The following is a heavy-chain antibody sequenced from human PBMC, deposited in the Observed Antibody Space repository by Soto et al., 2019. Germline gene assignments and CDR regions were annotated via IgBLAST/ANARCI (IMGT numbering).Heavy chain of an antibody. CDR2: IDGSGGTT. Sequence: VQVVDSGGGLVQPGGSLRLSCAASGFPFSSTDMIWVRQAPGKGLEWVSTIDGSGGTTYYADSVRGRFTISRDNSKNTVYLQMSSLRADDTAVYYCARLSGGVTPWGQGALVTVSS. CDR3: ARLSGGVTP. V-gene: IGHV3-23*04. D-gene: IGHD3-10*01. CDR1: GFPFSSTD. J-gene: IGHJ5*02.